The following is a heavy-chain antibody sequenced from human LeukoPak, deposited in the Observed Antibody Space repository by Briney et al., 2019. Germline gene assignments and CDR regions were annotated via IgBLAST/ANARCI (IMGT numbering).Heavy chain of an antibody. J-gene: IGHJ5*02. CDR1: GFTFSSYG. Sequence: GGSLRLSCAASGFTFSSYGMHWVRQAPGKGLEWVAFIRHDGINKYYAESVKGRFTISRDNSKNTLYLQMNSLRAEDTAVYYCAKRIRVNWFDPWGQGTLVTVSS. CDR2: IRHDGINK. CDR3: AKRIRVNWFDP. V-gene: IGHV3-30*02.